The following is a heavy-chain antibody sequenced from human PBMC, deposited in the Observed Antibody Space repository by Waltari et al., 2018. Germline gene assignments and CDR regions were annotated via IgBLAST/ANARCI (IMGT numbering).Heavy chain of an antibody. V-gene: IGHV1-69*13. Sequence: QVQLVQSGAEVKKPGSSVKVSCKASGGTFSSYAISWVRQAPGQGLEWMGGIIHSVGTANYAQKFQGRVTITADESTSTAYMELSSLRSEDTAVYYCARGGEVGATKWFDPWGQGTLVTVSS. CDR3: ARGGEVGATKWFDP. J-gene: IGHJ5*02. D-gene: IGHD1-26*01. CDR1: GGTFSSYA. CDR2: IIHSVGTA.